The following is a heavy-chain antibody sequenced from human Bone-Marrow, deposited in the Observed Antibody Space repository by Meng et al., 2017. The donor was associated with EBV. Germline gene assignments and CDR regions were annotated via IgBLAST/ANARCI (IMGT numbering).Heavy chain of an antibody. V-gene: IGHV1-69*01. J-gene: IGHJ4*02. CDR1: GGSFSNYA. Sequence: VQLVQSGAGVRKPGSSGKGSCEVSGGSFSNYAISWVRQAPGQGLEWMGEIIPLFGTVIYAQTMQDRVTFTADESTKTAHMELNSLRFGDTAVYYCARDREGAAAGTLGYWGQGTLVTVSS. CDR2: IIPLFGTV. CDR3: ARDREGAAAGTLGY. D-gene: IGHD6-13*01.